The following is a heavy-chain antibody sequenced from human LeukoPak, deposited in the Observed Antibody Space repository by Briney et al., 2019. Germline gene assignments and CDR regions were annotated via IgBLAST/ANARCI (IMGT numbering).Heavy chain of an antibody. V-gene: IGHV3-53*01. CDR2: IYSGGST. D-gene: IGHD5-18*01. J-gene: IGHJ4*02. Sequence: GGSLRLSCAASGFTVSSNYMSWVRQAPEKGLEWVSVIYSGGSTYYADSVKGRFTISRDNSKNTLYLQMNSLRAEDTAVYYCARARGYSYGFLYYWGQGTLVTVSS. CDR1: GFTVSSNY. CDR3: ARARGYSYGFLYY.